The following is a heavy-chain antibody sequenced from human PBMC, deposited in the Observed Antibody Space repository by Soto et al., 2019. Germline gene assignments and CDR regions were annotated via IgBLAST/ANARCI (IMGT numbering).Heavy chain of an antibody. D-gene: IGHD5-18*01. J-gene: IGHJ4*02. Sequence: QVQLVESGGGVVQPGRSLRLSCAASGFTFSSYGMLWVRQAPGKGLEWVAVISYDGSNKYYADSVKGRFTISRDNSKNTLYLQMNSLRAEDTAVYYCAKGDSYAKGAYFDYWGQGTLVTVSS. CDR3: AKGDSYAKGAYFDY. CDR1: GFTFSSYG. V-gene: IGHV3-30*18. CDR2: ISYDGSNK.